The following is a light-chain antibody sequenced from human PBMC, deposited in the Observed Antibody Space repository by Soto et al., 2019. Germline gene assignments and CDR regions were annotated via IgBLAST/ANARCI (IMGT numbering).Light chain of an antibody. CDR1: QSVSSY. CDR3: QQRSNWPWGT. Sequence: EIVLTQSPATLSLSPGERATLSCRASQSVSSYLAWYQQKPGQAPRLLIYDASNRATGIPARFSGSGSGTDFTLTISSLEPEDFAVSYCQQRSNWPWGTFGQGTKLEIK. V-gene: IGKV3-11*01. CDR2: DAS. J-gene: IGKJ2*01.